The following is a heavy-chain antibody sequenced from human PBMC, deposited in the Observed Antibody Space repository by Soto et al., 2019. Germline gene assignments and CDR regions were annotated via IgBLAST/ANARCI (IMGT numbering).Heavy chain of an antibody. CDR2: ITDSGGTT. CDR3: AKRGVYFFDY. J-gene: IGHJ4*02. V-gene: IGHV3-23*01. CDR1: GFAFSSYA. Sequence: GSLRLSCAASGFAFSSYAMSWVRQAPGKGLEWVSTITDSGGTTFYADSVKGRFTISRGNSKNTLYLQVNSLRSEDTAVYYCAKRGVYFFDYWGQGTLVTVSS. D-gene: IGHD1-26*01.